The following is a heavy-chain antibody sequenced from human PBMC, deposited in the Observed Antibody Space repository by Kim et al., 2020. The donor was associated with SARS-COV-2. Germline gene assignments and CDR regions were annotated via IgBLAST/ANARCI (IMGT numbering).Heavy chain of an antibody. CDR2: INHSGST. Sequence: SETLSLTCAVYGGSFSGYYWSWIRQPPGKGLEWIGEINHSGSTNYNPSLKSRVTISVDTSKNQFSLKLSSVTAADTAVYYCARVSMYYDSSGYYRRRSAFDIWGQGTMVTVSS. J-gene: IGHJ3*02. V-gene: IGHV4-34*01. CDR3: ARVSMYYDSSGYYRRRSAFDI. D-gene: IGHD3-22*01. CDR1: GGSFSGYY.